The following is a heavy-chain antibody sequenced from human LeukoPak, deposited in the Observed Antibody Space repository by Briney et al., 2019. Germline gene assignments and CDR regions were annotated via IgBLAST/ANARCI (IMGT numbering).Heavy chain of an antibody. D-gene: IGHD1-1*01. CDR3: ATNWSDFDY. J-gene: IGHJ4*02. Sequence: PSETLSLTCTVSGYSISSGPYWGWIRPPPGQGLEWIASIYLGGTTYYTPSLKSRVTIPVDTSKNQLSLRLSSVTAADTAVYYCATNWSDFDYWGPGTLVTVSS. V-gene: IGHV4-38-2*02. CDR1: GYSISSGPY. CDR2: IYLGGTT.